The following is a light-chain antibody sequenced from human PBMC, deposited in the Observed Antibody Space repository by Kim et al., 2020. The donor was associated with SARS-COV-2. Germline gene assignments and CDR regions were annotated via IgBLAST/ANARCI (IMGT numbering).Light chain of an antibody. V-gene: IGKV3-20*01. CDR2: AAS. CDR1: QSVSSSY. Sequence: SPGERATLSCRASQSVSSSYLAWYQQRPSQAPRLLIYAASSRATGIPDRFSGSGSGTDFTLTISRLEPEDFAVYYCQQYGSSPWTFGQGTKVDIK. CDR3: QQYGSSPWT. J-gene: IGKJ1*01.